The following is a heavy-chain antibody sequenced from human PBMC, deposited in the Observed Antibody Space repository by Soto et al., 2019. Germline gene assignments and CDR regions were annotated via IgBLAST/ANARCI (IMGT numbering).Heavy chain of an antibody. J-gene: IGHJ3*02. Sequence: RRLSCAASGFTFSSYAMSWVRQAPGTGLEGVSAISGSGGSTYYADSVKGRLTISRDNSKNTLYLQMISLRAEDTAVYYCAMNVAFDISGQGTTVTVS. V-gene: IGHV3-23*01. CDR1: GFTFSSYA. CDR2: ISGSGGST. CDR3: AMNVAFDI. D-gene: IGHD1-1*01.